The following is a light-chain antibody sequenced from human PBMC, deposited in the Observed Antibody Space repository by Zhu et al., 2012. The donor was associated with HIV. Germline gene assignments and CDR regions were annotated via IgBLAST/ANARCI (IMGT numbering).Light chain of an antibody. CDR2: EAS. CDR1: QNVYKF. CDR3: QQYNSYPWT. V-gene: IGKV1-5*03. J-gene: IGKJ1*01. Sequence: DIQMTQSPSTLSASVGDRVTIACRASQNVYKFLAWYQQKPDKAPKVLIYEASKLQTGVPSRFSGSGSGTQFSLTISGLQPDDFATYYCQQYNSYPWTFGQGTNVEIK.